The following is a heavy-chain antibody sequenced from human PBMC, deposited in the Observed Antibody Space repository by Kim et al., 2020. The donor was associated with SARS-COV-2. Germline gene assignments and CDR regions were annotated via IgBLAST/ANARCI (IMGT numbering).Heavy chain of an antibody. CDR2: IYPGDSDT. V-gene: IGHV5-51*01. Sequence: GESLKISCKGSGYSFTSYWIGWVRQMPGKGLEWMGIIYPGDSDTRYSPSFQGQVTISADKSISTAYLQWSSLKASDTAMYYCARRSSWYQGGYYYYGMDVWGQWTTVTVSS. CDR3: ARRSSWYQGGYYYYGMDV. D-gene: IGHD6-13*01. J-gene: IGHJ6*02. CDR1: GYSFTSYW.